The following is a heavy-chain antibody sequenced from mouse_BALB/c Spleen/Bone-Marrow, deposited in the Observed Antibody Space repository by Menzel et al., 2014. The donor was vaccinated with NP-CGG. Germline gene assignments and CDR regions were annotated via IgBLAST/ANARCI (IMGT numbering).Heavy chain of an antibody. CDR2: INPSTGYP. CDR1: GYTLTSYW. Sequence: QVRLHQSGPELAKPGPPVKIPCKASGYTLTSYWIHWAKHRLGLGLEWIGNINPSTGYPGYNQKFKDKATLTADNSSSTAYMQLNSLTSENSGLYCCALSHGKTVDQSGQG. V-gene: IGHV1-7*01. CDR3: ALSHGKTVDQ. J-gene: IGHJ2*01.